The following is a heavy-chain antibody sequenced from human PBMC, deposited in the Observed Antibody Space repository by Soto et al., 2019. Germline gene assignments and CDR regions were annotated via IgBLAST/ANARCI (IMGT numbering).Heavy chain of an antibody. CDR2: IYPGDSDT. D-gene: IGHD6-13*01. CDR3: ARQWRGIAAAGTNYYYGMDV. V-gene: IGHV5-51*01. Sequence: PGESLKISCKGSGYSFTSYWIGWVRQMPGKGLEWMGIIYPGDSDTRYSPSFQGQVTISADKSISTAYLQWSSLKASDTAMYYCARQWRGIAAAGTNYYYGMDVWGQGTTVTVSS. J-gene: IGHJ6*02. CDR1: GYSFTSYW.